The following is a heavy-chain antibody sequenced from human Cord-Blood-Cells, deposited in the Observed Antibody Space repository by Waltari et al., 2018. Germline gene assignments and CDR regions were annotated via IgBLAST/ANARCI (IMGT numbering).Heavy chain of an antibody. Sequence: EVQLLESGGGLVQPGGSLRLSCAASGFTFSSYAMSWVRPAPGKGLEWVSAISGSGGSTYYADSVKGRFTISRDNSKNTLYLQMNSLRAEDTAVYYCARGYSSSWYWYFDLWGRGTLVTVSS. CDR3: ARGYSSSWYWYFDL. V-gene: IGHV3-23*01. CDR2: ISGSGGST. D-gene: IGHD6-13*01. J-gene: IGHJ2*01. CDR1: GFTFSSYA.